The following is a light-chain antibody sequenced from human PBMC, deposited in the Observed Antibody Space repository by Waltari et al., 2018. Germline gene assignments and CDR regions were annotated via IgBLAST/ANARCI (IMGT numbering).Light chain of an antibody. Sequence: QSVLTQPPSVSAAPGQRVTIACAGSSPHNGAGYDTHWYQQLPGTAPKLLIYGNTIRPSGVPDRFSGSKSGISASLAITGLRAEDEGDYYCQSYDSSLSVWVFGGGTKLTVL. J-gene: IGLJ3*02. V-gene: IGLV1-40*01. CDR1: SPHNGAGYD. CDR2: GNT. CDR3: QSYDSSLSVWV.